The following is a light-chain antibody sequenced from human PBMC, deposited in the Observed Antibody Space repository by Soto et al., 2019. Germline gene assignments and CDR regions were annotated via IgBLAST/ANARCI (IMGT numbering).Light chain of an antibody. CDR2: EVN. V-gene: IGLV2-8*01. J-gene: IGLJ3*02. Sequence: QSALTQPPSASGSPGQSVTISCTGTSSDIGGYNSVSWYQQHPGKAPKLMIYEVNKRPLGVPERFSGSKSGNTVSLTVSGLQADDEADYYCSSSAGTNSFVLFGGGTQLTVL. CDR3: SSSAGTNSFVL. CDR1: SSDIGGYNS.